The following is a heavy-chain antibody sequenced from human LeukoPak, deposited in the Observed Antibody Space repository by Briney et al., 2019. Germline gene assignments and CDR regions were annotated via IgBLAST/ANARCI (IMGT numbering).Heavy chain of an antibody. CDR1: GASIGITYYY. Sequence: PSETLSLTCSVSGASIGITYYYWAWVRQPPGKGLEWISSISYSGTTYYNPSLKSRVTTSVDTSKGQFSLILTSMTAADTAAYYCASRWGGRDFFDYWGQGILVTVSS. J-gene: IGHJ4*02. CDR3: ASRWGGRDFFDY. D-gene: IGHD3-16*01. V-gene: IGHV4-39*07. CDR2: ISYSGTT.